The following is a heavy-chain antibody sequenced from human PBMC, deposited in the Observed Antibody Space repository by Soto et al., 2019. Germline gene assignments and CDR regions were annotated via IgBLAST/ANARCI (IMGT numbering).Heavy chain of an antibody. V-gene: IGHV1-18*01. J-gene: IGHJ6*02. Sequence: QAQLVQSGAEVKKPGASVNVSCKASGYDYVTYAITWVRQRPGQGLEWMGWISTLNGNTNYAQNFQGRVTMTTDTSTRIGHLELRSLRSDDTAVYYCARRVQVWLPDYYGMDVWDQGTTVTVSS. D-gene: IGHD5-18*01. CDR2: ISTLNGNT. CDR3: ARRVQVWLPDYYGMDV. CDR1: GYDYVTYA.